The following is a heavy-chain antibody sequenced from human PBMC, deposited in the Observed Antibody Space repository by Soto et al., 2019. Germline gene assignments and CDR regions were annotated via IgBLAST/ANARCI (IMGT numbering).Heavy chain of an antibody. J-gene: IGHJ5*02. D-gene: IGHD5-12*01. CDR3: AKGDNLGPKTGYAFDP. CDR2: TYFRSKWYN. Sequence: SQTLSLTCAISGDSVSSNTASWNWIRQSPSRGLERLGRTYFRSKWYNDFAVSVKSRIIINPDTSNNPFSLQLNSVTPEDTAVYFCAKGDNLGPKTGYAFDPWGQGIMVTVSS. V-gene: IGHV6-1*01. CDR1: GDSVSSNTAS.